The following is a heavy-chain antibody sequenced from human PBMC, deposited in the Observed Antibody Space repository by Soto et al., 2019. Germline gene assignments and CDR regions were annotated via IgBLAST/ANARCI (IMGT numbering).Heavy chain of an antibody. Sequence: EVQLVDSGGGLIQPGGSLRLSCAAAGFSVSTSHMNWVRQTPGKGLEWGSVIYSGGATYYAASVKGRFTISTDKSKNTVYLQMNSLRVEDTAVYYCAGVGPYDSGSYMLRYNWFDPWGQGTLVTVSS. D-gene: IGHD3-10*01. CDR1: GFSVSTSH. V-gene: IGHV3-53*01. CDR3: AGVGPYDSGSYMLRYNWFDP. J-gene: IGHJ5*02. CDR2: IYSGGAT.